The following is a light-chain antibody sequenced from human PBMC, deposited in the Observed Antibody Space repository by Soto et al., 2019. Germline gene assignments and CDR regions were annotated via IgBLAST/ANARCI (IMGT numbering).Light chain of an antibody. J-gene: IGKJ4*01. CDR2: DAS. V-gene: IGKV3-15*01. Sequence: EIVMTQSPATLSVSPGERATLSCRASQSVNSNLAWYRQKPGQAPRLLISDASTRATGVPARFSGSGSGTEYTLTNSRLQSEDSGIYYCQQYNFWPPLTFGGGTKVEIK. CDR3: QQYNFWPPLT. CDR1: QSVNSN.